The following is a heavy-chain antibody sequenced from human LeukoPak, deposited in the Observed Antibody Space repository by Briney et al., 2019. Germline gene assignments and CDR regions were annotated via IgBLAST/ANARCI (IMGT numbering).Heavy chain of an antibody. CDR3: ARHAQYYDFWSGYLLDY. D-gene: IGHD3-3*01. CDR1: GGSISSGDYY. CDR2: IYYSGST. J-gene: IGHJ4*02. Sequence: PSQTLSLTCTVSGGSISSGDYYWSWIRQPPGKGLEWIGYIYYSGSTYYNPSLKGRVTISVDTSKNQFSLKLSSVTAADTAVYYCARHAQYYDFWSGYLLDYWGQGTLVTVSS. V-gene: IGHV4-30-4*08.